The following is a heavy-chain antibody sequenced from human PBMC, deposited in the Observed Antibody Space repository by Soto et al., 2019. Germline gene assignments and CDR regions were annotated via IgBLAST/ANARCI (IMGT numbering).Heavy chain of an antibody. CDR3: VRPLPSGQTHARDV. D-gene: IGHD3-10*01. V-gene: IGHV3-53*01. CDR1: GLPVAGSY. CDR2: IYNDGTT. Sequence: CGSMRLSCVACGLPVAGSYMAGVLQAPGKGLEWASVIYNDGTTYYSQSVEGRFTISRDTSKNTLYLQMDRLRDEDTAVYYCVRPLPSGQTHARDVWGQGTTVTVS. J-gene: IGHJ6*02.